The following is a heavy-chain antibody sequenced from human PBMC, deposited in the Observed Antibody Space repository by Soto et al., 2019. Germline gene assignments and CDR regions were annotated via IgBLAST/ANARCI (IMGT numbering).Heavy chain of an antibody. CDR2: IYYSGCT. D-gene: IGHD3-22*01. CDR3: ARYSSGYSYYFDY. Sequence: QVQLQESGPGLVKPSETLSLTCTVSGGSVSSGSYYWSWIRQPPGKGLEWIGYIYYSGCTNYNPSLKSRVTISVDTSKNQFSLKLSSVTAADTAVYYCARYSSGYSYYFDYWGQGTLVTVSS. CDR1: GGSVSSGSYY. V-gene: IGHV4-61*01. J-gene: IGHJ4*02.